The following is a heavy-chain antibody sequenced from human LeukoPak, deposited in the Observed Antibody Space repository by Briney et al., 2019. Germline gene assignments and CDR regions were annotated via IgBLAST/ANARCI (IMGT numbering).Heavy chain of an antibody. J-gene: IGHJ4*02. CDR2: ISYSGGSP. V-gene: IGHV3-23*01. CDR3: AKEISAYYEILNGNYGYDF. Sequence: GGSLRLSCAASGFTFSNYAMSWARQAPGKGLEWVSTISYSGGSPYYADSVKGRFTISRDNPKNTLYLQMNSLRAEDTAVYYCAKEISAYYEILNGNYGYDFWGQGTLATVSS. CDR1: GFTFSNYA. D-gene: IGHD3-9*01.